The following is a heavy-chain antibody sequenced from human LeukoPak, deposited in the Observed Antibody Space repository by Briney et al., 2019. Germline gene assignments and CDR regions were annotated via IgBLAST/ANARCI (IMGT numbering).Heavy chain of an antibody. CDR3: ARHSDWRFDY. CDR2: IYPADSDT. CDR1: GYSFTSYW. J-gene: IGHJ4*02. D-gene: IGHD3-9*01. V-gene: IGHV5-51*01. Sequence: GESLKISCXGSGYSFTSYWIAWVRQMPGKGLERMGIIYPADSDTRYSPSFQGQVTISADKSISTAYLQWSSLKASDTAMYYCARHSDWRFDYWGQGTLVTVSS.